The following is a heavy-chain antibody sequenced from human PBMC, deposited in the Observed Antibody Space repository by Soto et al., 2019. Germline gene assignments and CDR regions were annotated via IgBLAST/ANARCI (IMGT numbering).Heavy chain of an antibody. CDR3: AREFVLRSPTAMVESYYYYGMDV. CDR1: GGSVSSGSYY. J-gene: IGHJ6*02. V-gene: IGHV4-61*01. Sequence: SETLSLTCTVSGGSVSSGSYYWSWIRQPPGKGLEWIGYIYYSGSTNYNPSLKSRVTISVDRSKNQFSLKLSSVTAADTAVYYCAREFVLRSPTAMVESYYYYGMDVWGQGTTVTVSS. CDR2: IYYSGST. D-gene: IGHD5-18*01.